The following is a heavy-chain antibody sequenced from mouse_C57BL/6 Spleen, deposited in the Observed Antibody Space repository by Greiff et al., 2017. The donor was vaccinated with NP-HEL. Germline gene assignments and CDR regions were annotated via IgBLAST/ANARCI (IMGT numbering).Heavy chain of an antibody. CDR1: GYTFTDYN. J-gene: IGHJ4*01. CDR3: AREGYGNYHYAMDY. CDR2: INPNNGGT. Sequence: VQLQQSGPELVKPGASVKMSCKASGYTFTDYNMHWVKQSHGKSLEWIGYINPNNGGTSYNQKFKGKATLTVNKSSSTAYMELRSLTSEDSAVYYCAREGYGNYHYAMDYWGQGTSVTVSS. D-gene: IGHD2-10*02. V-gene: IGHV1-22*01.